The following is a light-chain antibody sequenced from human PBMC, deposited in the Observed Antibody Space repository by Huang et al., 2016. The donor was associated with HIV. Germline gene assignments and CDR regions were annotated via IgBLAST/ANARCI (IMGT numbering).Light chain of an antibody. V-gene: IGKV1-5*03. Sequence: DIQMTQSPSTLSAAIGDRVTITCRASQSVSTRLAWYQQKPGKATRLLIQEASSLESGVPSRFSGSGSETEFTLTISSLQPDDSATYSCQQYNTFTFGPGTKVDI. J-gene: IGKJ3*01. CDR3: QQYNTFT. CDR2: EAS. CDR1: QSVSTR.